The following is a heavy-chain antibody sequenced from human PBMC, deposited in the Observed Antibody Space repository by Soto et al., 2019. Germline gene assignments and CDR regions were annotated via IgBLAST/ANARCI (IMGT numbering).Heavy chain of an antibody. CDR2: INHSGGS. J-gene: IGHJ4*02. Sequence: SETLSLTCAVYGGSFSGHYWSWIRQSPGKGLEWIGEINHSGGSNYNPSLKSRVTISIDTSKNQFSLKLNSMTAADTAVYFCARGDWAVRFNYWGQGTLVTVSS. V-gene: IGHV4-34*01. CDR1: GGSFSGHY. D-gene: IGHD2-21*01. CDR3: ARGDWAVRFNY.